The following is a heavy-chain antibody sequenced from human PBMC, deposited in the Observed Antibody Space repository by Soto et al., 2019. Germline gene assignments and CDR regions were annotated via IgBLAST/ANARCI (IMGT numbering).Heavy chain of an antibody. J-gene: IGHJ4*02. CDR1: GFTFSSYW. D-gene: IGHD3-10*01. Sequence: GGSLRLSCAASGFTFSSYWMRWVRQAPGKGLVWVSRINSDGSSTSYADSVKGRFTISRDNAKNTLYLQMNSLRAEDTAVYYCARGPREELLDYWGQGTLVTVSS. V-gene: IGHV3-74*01. CDR2: INSDGSST. CDR3: ARGPREELLDY.